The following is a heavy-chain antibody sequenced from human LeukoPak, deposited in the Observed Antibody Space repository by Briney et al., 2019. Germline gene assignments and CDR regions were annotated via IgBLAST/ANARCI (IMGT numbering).Heavy chain of an antibody. Sequence: PGGSLRLSCAASGFTFSSYWMHWVRQAPGKGLVWVSRINSDGSSTSYADSVKSRFTISRDNAKNTLYLQMNSLRAEDTAVYYRARDKISGYYSHFDYWGQGTLVTVSS. CDR3: ARDKISGYYSHFDY. V-gene: IGHV3-74*01. CDR2: INSDGSST. CDR1: GFTFSSYW. D-gene: IGHD3-22*01. J-gene: IGHJ4*02.